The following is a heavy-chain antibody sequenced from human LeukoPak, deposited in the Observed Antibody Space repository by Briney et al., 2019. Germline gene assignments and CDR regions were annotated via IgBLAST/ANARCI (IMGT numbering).Heavy chain of an antibody. Sequence: SQTLSLTCTVSGGSISSGGYYWSWIRQHPGKGLEWIAYIYYSGSTYYNPSLKSRVTISVDTSKNQFSLKRTSVTAADTAVYYCARGSNAGNWFDPWGQGTLVTVSS. J-gene: IGHJ5*02. CDR1: GGSISSGGYY. CDR2: IYYSGST. D-gene: IGHD4/OR15-4a*01. CDR3: ARGSNAGNWFDP. V-gene: IGHV4-31*03.